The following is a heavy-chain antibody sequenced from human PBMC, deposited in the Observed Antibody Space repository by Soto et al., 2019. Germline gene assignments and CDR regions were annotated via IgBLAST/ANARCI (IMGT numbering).Heavy chain of an antibody. J-gene: IGHJ6*02. D-gene: IGHD3-10*01. V-gene: IGHV3-11*06. CDR1: GFTFSDYY. Sequence: GGSLRLSCAASGFTFSDYYMSWIRQAPGKGLEWVSYISSGSSYIYYADSVKGRFTISRDNAKNSLYLQMNSLRAEDTAVYYCARSSGGSGKLWNYYGMDVWGQGTTVTVSS. CDR3: ARSSGGSGKLWNYYGMDV. CDR2: ISSGSSYI.